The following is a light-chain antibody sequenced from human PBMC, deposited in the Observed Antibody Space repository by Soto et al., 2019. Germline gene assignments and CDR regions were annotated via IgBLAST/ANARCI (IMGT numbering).Light chain of an antibody. J-gene: IGKJ4*02. CDR3: PQHGRSQT. Sequence: EIVLTQSPGTLSLSPGERATLSCRASQSVSSTFLAWYQQKPGQAPRLLIHGASSRATGIPDRFSGSGSGTDFTLTISRLEPEDFAVYYCPQHGRSQTFGGGTKVDIK. CDR1: QSVSSTF. CDR2: GAS. V-gene: IGKV3-20*01.